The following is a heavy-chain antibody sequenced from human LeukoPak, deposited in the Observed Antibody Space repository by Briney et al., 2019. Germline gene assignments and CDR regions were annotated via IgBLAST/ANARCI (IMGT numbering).Heavy chain of an antibody. CDR3: ARAARGYDSSGYEDYYYYYYMDV. Sequence: GASVKVSCKASGYTFTSYDMHWVRQAPGQGLEWMGIINPSGGSTSYAQKFQGRVTMTRDMSTSTVYMELSSLRSEDTAVYYCARAARGYDSSGYEDYYYYYYMDVWGKGTTVTVSS. J-gene: IGHJ6*03. D-gene: IGHD3-22*01. V-gene: IGHV1-46*01. CDR1: GYTFTSYD. CDR2: INPSGGST.